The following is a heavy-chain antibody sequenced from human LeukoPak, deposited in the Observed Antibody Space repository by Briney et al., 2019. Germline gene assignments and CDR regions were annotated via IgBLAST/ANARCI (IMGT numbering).Heavy chain of an antibody. V-gene: IGHV1-2*02. CDR1: GYTFTGYY. CDR2: INPNSGGT. J-gene: IGHJ5*02. Sequence: GASVKVSCKASGYTFTGYYMHWVRQAPGQGLGWMGWINPNSGGTNYAQKFQGRVTMTRDTSISTAYMELSRLRSDDTAVYYCARTLRYFDWLANPNWFDPWGQGTLVTVSS. D-gene: IGHD3-9*01. CDR3: ARTLRYFDWLANPNWFDP.